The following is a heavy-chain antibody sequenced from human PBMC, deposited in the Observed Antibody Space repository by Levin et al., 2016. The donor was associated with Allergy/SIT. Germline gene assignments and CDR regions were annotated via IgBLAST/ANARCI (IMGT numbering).Heavy chain of an antibody. CDR2: IYYSGTI. V-gene: IGHV4-59*08. D-gene: IGHD2-15*01. CDR1: GASISNFY. Sequence: SETLSLTCTVSGASISNFYWSWIRQPPGKELEWIGNIYYSGTINYNPSLKSRASISVDSSQNQFSLKLSSMTAADTAIYYCATGGSWQRGIDHWGQGTLVTVSS. CDR3: ATGGSWQRGIDH. J-gene: IGHJ4*02.